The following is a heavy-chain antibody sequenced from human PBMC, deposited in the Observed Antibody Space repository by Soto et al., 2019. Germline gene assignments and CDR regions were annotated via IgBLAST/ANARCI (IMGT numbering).Heavy chain of an antibody. CDR1: AGSISTDY. CDR3: ARVRSYYDSSGYFDTFDY. CDR2: ISSSGIP. D-gene: IGHD3-22*01. Sequence: PSETLSRTCTVSAGSISTDYWSWIRQAPGRGLEWIGYISSSGIPVYTPSLKSRLTISVDPSKNLFSLKLTSVTAADTAVYYCARVRSYYDSSGYFDTFDYWGQGTLVTVSS. J-gene: IGHJ4*02. V-gene: IGHV4-59*12.